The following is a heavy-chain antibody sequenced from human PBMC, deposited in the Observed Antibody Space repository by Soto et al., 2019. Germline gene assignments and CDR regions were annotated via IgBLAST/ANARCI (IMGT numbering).Heavy chain of an antibody. CDR2: ISYDGSNK. D-gene: IGHD2-8*01. CDR3: ASVPGVWAGGGMDV. J-gene: IGHJ6*02. V-gene: IGHV3-30-3*01. Sequence: TGGSLRLSCAASGFTFSSYAMHWVRQAPGRGLEWVAVISYDGSNKYYADSVKGRFTISRDNSKNTLYLQMNSLRAEDTAVYYCASVPGVWAGGGMDVWGQGTTVTVSS. CDR1: GFTFSSYA.